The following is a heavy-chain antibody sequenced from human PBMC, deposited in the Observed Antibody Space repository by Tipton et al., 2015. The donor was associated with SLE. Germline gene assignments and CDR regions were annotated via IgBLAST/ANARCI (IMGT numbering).Heavy chain of an antibody. CDR2: IYYSGST. Sequence: TLSLTCTVSGGSVSSGSYYWSWIRQPPGKGLEWIGYIYYSGSTNYNPSLKSRVTISVDTSKNQFSLRLNSVTAADTAVYYCARYPESNYHWFGPWGQGALVTVSS. D-gene: IGHD4-11*01. V-gene: IGHV4-61*01. CDR3: ARYPESNYHWFGP. CDR1: GGSVSSGSYY. J-gene: IGHJ5*02.